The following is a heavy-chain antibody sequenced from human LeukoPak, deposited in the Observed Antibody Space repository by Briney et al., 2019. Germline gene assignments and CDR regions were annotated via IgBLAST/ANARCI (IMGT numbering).Heavy chain of an antibody. D-gene: IGHD2-15*01. CDR1: GYSISNDYY. J-gene: IGHJ4*02. CDR2: KYDARSS. Sequence: PSETLSLTCDVPGYSISNDYYWGWIRQPPGKGLEWIGSKYDARSSYYNPSLKSRVAISVDTSKNELFLKMRSVTAADTAVYYCARGGIVVAVYFDFWGRRTLVTDSS. V-gene: IGHV4-38-2*01. CDR3: ARGGIVVAVYFDF.